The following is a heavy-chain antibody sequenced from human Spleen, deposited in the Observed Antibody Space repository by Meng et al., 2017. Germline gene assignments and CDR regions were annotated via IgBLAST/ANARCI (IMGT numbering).Heavy chain of an antibody. D-gene: IGHD4-11*01. CDR3: ARGPTTMAHDFDY. Sequence: HVQRQQWGGGLLKPSDSLSLTCFVSGGSVSNYYWSWIRQPPGKGREWIGEINHIGSTNYNPSLESRATISVDTSQNNLSLKLSSVTAADSAVYYCARGPTTMAHDFDYWGQGTLVTVSS. V-gene: IGHV4-34*01. CDR1: GGSVSNYY. J-gene: IGHJ4*02. CDR2: INHIGST.